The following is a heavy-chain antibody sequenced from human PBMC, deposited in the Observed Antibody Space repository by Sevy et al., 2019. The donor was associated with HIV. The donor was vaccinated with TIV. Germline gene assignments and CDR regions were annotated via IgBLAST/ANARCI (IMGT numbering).Heavy chain of an antibody. CDR2: ISSRRSTI. CDR1: GFTFSNSY. CDR3: ASDLVVIYGSGNYSNYGMDI. V-gene: IGHV3-11*01. D-gene: IGHD3-10*01. Sequence: GGSLRLSCEASGFTFSNSYMSRVRQSPRKGLEWVSYISSRRSTIYYAESVKVRFTISWDNAKNSLYLQMNGLRDDDTAVYYCASDLVVIYGSGNYSNYGMDIWGQGTTVTASS. J-gene: IGHJ6*02.